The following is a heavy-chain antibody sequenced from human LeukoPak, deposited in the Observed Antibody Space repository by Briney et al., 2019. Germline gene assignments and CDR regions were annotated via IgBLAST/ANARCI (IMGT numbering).Heavy chain of an antibody. J-gene: IGHJ6*02. CDR3: AVGRMVRGVIIGDYYYGMDV. CDR1: GGSISSSSYY. Sequence: SETLSLTCTVSGGSISSSSYYWGWIRQPPGKGLEWIGSIYYSGSTYYNPSLKSRVTISVDKSKNQFSLKLSSVTAADTAVYYCAVGRMVRGVIIGDYYYGMDVWGQGTTVTVSS. V-gene: IGHV4-39*07. CDR2: IYYSGST. D-gene: IGHD3-10*01.